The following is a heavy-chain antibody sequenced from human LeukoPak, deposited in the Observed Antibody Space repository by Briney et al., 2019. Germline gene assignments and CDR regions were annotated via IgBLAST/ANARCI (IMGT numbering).Heavy chain of an antibody. V-gene: IGHV3-30*02. Sequence: GGSLRLSCVASGFTFSSFGMHWVRQAPGKGLEWVAFLRYDGSHKHYADSVKGRFTISRDNSKSTVYLQMNSLRTEDTAVYYCAKLQGSFDSWGQGTLVTVSS. CDR2: LRYDGSHK. CDR1: GFTFSSFG. J-gene: IGHJ4*02. D-gene: IGHD4-11*01. CDR3: AKLQGSFDS.